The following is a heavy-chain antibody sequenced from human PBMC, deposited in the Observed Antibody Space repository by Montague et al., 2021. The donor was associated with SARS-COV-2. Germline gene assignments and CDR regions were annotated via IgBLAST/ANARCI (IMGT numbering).Heavy chain of an antibody. J-gene: IGHJ6*02. CDR2: IYYSGST. D-gene: IGHD2-2*01. V-gene: IGHV4-31*03. CDR1: GGSISSGGYY. Sequence: TLSLTCTVSGGSISSGGYYWSWIRQHPGKGLEWIGYIYYSGSTYYNPSLKSRVTISVDTSKNQFSLKLSSVTAADTAVYDCARDPRAGQLLSFYYYGMDVWGRGTPVTVSS. CDR3: ARDPRAGQLLSFYYYGMDV.